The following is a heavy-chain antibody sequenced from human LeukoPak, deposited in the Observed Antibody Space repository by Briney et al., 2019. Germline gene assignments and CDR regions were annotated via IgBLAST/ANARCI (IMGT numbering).Heavy chain of an antibody. CDR3: AKGLIAVAGAIDY. CDR2: ISSSSSTI. CDR1: GFTFSSYS. Sequence: GGSPRLSCAASGFTFSSYSMNWVRQAPGKGLEWVSYISSSSSTIYYADSVKGRFTISRDNSKNTLYLQMNSLRAEDTAVYYCAKGLIAVAGAIDYWGQGTLVTVSS. J-gene: IGHJ4*02. D-gene: IGHD6-19*01. V-gene: IGHV3-48*01.